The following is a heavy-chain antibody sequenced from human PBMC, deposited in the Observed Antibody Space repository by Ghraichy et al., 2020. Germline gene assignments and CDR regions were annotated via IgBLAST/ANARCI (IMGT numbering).Heavy chain of an antibody. Sequence: SETLSLTCTVSGGSISSGGYYWSWIRQHPGKGLEWIGYIYYSGSTYYNPSLKSRVTISVDTSKNQFSLKLSSVTAADTAVYYCARAPKYYDFWSGYSVDYWGQGTLVTVSS. CDR3: ARAPKYYDFWSGYSVDY. J-gene: IGHJ4*02. D-gene: IGHD3-3*01. CDR1: GGSISSGGYY. CDR2: IYYSGST. V-gene: IGHV4-31*03.